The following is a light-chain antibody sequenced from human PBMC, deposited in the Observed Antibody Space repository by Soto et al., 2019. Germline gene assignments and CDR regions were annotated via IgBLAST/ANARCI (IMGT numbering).Light chain of an antibody. Sequence: SYELTQPPSVSVSPGQTVRITCAGDDLGNKYACWYRQKPGQAPVLVIYQDKNRPSGIPERFSGSNSGNTATLTISGTQAMDEADYYCQAWDTNTVVFGGGTKLTVL. V-gene: IGLV3-1*01. J-gene: IGLJ2*01. CDR3: QAWDTNTVV. CDR2: QDK. CDR1: DLGNKY.